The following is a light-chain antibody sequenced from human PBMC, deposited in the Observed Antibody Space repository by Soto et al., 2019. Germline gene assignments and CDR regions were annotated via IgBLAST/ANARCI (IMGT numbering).Light chain of an antibody. CDR1: SSDVGNNNL. Sequence: QSALTQPASVSGSPGQSITISCTGTSSDVGNNNLVSWYQQYPGKAPKLMIYEGSERPSGVSIRFSGSRSGNTASLTISGLQAEDEADYYCCSYAGSSTLVFGGGTKVTVL. J-gene: IGLJ3*02. V-gene: IGLV2-23*01. CDR3: CSYAGSSTLV. CDR2: EGS.